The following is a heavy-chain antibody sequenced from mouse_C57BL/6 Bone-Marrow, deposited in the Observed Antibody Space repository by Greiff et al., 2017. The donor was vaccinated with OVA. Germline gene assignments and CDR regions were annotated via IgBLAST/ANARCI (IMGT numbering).Heavy chain of an antibody. V-gene: IGHV1-4*01. Sequence: VQLQQSGAELARPGASVKMSCKASGYTFTSYTIHWVKQRPGQGLEWIGYIAPTNDYTNYNQKFKSKATLTADTSSSTAYMQLSSLTSEDSAVYYCTRGYYFDYWGQGTTLTVSS. CDR1: GYTFTSYT. CDR3: TRGYYFDY. CDR2: IAPTNDYT. J-gene: IGHJ2*01.